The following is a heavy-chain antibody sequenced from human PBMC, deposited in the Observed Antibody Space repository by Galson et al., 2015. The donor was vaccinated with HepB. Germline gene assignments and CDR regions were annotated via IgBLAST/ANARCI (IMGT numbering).Heavy chain of an antibody. CDR1: GGSISGYY. D-gene: IGHD3-10*01. J-gene: IGHJ5*02. V-gene: IGHV4-59*01. Sequence: SETLSLTCTVSGGSISGYYWSWIRQPPGKGLEWIGYIYYRGSTYYNPSVRSRVTISVDTSKNQFSLKLKSVTAADTAVYYCARDLGHISEGSSYYHNWFDPWGQGILVTVSS. CDR3: ARDLGHISEGSSYYHNWFDP. CDR2: IYYRGST.